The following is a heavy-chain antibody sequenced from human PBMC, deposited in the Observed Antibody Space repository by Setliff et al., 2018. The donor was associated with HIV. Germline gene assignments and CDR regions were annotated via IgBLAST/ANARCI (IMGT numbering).Heavy chain of an antibody. V-gene: IGHV4-39*01. D-gene: IGHD2-2*01. CDR2: AYYSGSP. J-gene: IGHJ4*02. CDR1: GGSIITSSHF. Sequence: SETLSLTCTVSGGSIITSSHFWGWVRQPPGKGLEWIATAYYSGSPSYNPSLRSRLSISVDTSNNQFSLKLTSVTAADTALYFCARYQLLWLAFDSWGQGTLVTVSS. CDR3: ARYQLLWLAFDS.